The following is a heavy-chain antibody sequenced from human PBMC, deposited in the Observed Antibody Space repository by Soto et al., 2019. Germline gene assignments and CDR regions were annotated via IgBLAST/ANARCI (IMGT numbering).Heavy chain of an antibody. CDR3: ARDHYVISGLVGNWFDP. CDR1: GGSISSGGYY. Sequence: QVQLQESGPGLVKPSQTLSLTCTVSGGSISSGGYYWTWIRQHPGKGLEWIGYIDYSGRPYYNPSRKSRVTLSVETSKNQLCLKLSSVTAADTAVYYCARDHYVISGLVGNWFDPWGQGTLVTVSS. V-gene: IGHV4-31*03. CDR2: IDYSGRP. D-gene: IGHD3-22*01. J-gene: IGHJ5*02.